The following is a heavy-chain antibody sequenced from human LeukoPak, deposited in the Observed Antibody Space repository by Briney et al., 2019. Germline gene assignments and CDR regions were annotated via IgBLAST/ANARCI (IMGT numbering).Heavy chain of an antibody. D-gene: IGHD6-19*01. CDR3: ARAGGQQWPEVPCYFDY. V-gene: IGHV3-66*01. CDR1: GFTVSSNY. Sequence: GGSLRLSCAASGFTVSSNYMSWVRQAPGKGLEWVSVIYSGGSTYYADSVKGRFTISRDNSKNTLYLQMNSLRAEDTAVYYCARAGGQQWPEVPCYFDYWGQGTLVTVSS. J-gene: IGHJ4*02. CDR2: IYSGGST.